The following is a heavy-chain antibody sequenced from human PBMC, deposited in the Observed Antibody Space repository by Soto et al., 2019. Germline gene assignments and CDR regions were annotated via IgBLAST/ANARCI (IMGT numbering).Heavy chain of an antibody. CDR2: IIPILGIA. D-gene: IGHD3-22*01. J-gene: IGHJ4*02. Sequence: SVEVSCKASGGTFSSDTISWVRQAPGQGLEWMGRIIPILGIANYAQKFQGRVTITADKSTSTAYMELSSLRSEDTAVYYCAREVSGTAITMKVVDSYFDSWCQRNPLPISS. CDR3: AREVSGTAITMKVVDSYFDS. CDR1: GGTFSSDT. V-gene: IGHV1-69*04.